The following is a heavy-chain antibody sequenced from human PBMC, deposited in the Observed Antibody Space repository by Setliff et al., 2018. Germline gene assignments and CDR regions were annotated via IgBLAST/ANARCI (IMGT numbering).Heavy chain of an antibody. D-gene: IGHD3-3*01. Sequence: NPSETLSLTCAVSGASIRQTSYFWTWVRQPAGKGLEWIGHNYITGNPNVNPSLKSRVAMSLDNSGNQFSLNLQSVTAADTAVYYCTRLYYTSRALYFDIWGQGHPVTVSS. J-gene: IGHJ4*02. CDR1: GASIRQTSYF. CDR2: NYITGNP. CDR3: TRLYYTSRALYFDI. V-gene: IGHV4-61*09.